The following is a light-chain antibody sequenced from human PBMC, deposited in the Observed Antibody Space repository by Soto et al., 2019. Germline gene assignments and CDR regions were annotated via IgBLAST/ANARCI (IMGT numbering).Light chain of an antibody. V-gene: IGKV1-39*01. CDR1: QSISSY. Sequence: DIQMTQSPSSLSASVGDRVTITCRASQSISSYLNWYQQKPGKAPKLLIYAAYRLQSWVPSRFSGSRSGTHFSLTISSLQPEDFATYFCQQSYTTPLTFGGGNKVQIK. CDR3: QQSYTTPLT. CDR2: AAY. J-gene: IGKJ4*01.